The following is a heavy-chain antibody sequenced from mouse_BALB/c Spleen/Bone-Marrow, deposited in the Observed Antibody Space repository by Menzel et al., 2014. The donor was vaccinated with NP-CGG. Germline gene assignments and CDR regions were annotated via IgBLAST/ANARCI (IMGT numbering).Heavy chain of an antibody. D-gene: IGHD1-1*01. J-gene: IGHJ1*01. CDR2: INPNNGGT. Sequence: VQLKESGPELVKPGASVKIPCKASGYTFTDYNMDWVKQSHGKSLEWIGDINPNNGGTIYNQKFKGKATLTVDKSSSTAYMELRSLTSEDTAVYYCARRRTTGYWYFDVWGAGTTVTVSS. V-gene: IGHV1-18*01. CDR3: ARRRTTGYWYFDV. CDR1: GYTFTDYN.